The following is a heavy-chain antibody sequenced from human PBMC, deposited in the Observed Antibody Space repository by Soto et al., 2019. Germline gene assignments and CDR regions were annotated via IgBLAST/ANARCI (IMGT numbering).Heavy chain of an antibody. Sequence: PGGSLRLSCAASGFSFRSYSMSWVRQAPGKGLAWVSYISSGSSTLYYADSVKGRFTISRDNAKNSLYLQMNSLRDEDTAVYYCARDSSPASPSYYFDSWGQGT. CDR3: ARDSSPASPSYYFDS. V-gene: IGHV3-48*02. CDR1: GFSFRSYS. CDR2: ISSGSSTL. D-gene: IGHD6-25*01. J-gene: IGHJ4*02.